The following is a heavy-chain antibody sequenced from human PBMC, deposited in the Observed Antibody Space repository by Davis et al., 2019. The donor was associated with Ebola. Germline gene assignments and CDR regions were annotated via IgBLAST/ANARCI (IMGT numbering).Heavy chain of an antibody. CDR1: GGSFSGYY. J-gene: IGHJ4*02. D-gene: IGHD1-26*01. Sequence: SKTLSLTCAVYGGSFSGYYWSWIRQPPGKGLEWIGEINHSGSTNYNPSLKSRVTISVDTSKNQFSLKLSSVTAADTAVYYCASIVGAADSGWGQGTLVTVSS. V-gene: IGHV4-34*01. CDR3: ASIVGAADSG. CDR2: INHSGST.